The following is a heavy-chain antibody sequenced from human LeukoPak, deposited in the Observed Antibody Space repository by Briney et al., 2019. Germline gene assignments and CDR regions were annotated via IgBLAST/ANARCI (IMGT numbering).Heavy chain of an antibody. Sequence: SETLSLTCTVSGGSISSYYWSWIRQPPGKGLEWIGYIYYSGSTNYNPSLKSRVTISVDTSKNQFSLKLSPVTAADTAVYYCARISVASESPHFDYWGQGTLVTVSS. D-gene: IGHD3-10*01. CDR2: IYYSGST. CDR1: GGSISSYY. V-gene: IGHV4-59*01. CDR3: ARISVASESPHFDY. J-gene: IGHJ4*02.